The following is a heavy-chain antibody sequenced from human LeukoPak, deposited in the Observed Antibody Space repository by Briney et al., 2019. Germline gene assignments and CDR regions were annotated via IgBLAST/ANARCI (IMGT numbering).Heavy chain of an antibody. V-gene: IGHV3-23*01. CDR1: GFTFSSYA. CDR3: ARLDITSGDTCSFDY. D-gene: IGHD5-12*01. Sequence: GGSLRLSCAASGFTFSSYAMSWVRQAPGRGLEWVSSISGYGGTTYNADSLRGRFTISRDNSKNTLYLQMSSLRAEDTAVYYCARLDITSGDTCSFDYWGQGTLVTVSS. J-gene: IGHJ4*02. CDR2: ISGYGGTT.